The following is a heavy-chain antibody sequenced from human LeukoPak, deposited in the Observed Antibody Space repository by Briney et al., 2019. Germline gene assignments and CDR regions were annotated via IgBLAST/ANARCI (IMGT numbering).Heavy chain of an antibody. Sequence: GGSLRLSCLTSVFTLSTNSMSWVRQARWKGLEWISGISGSGASTYYADSVKGRFTISRDDSRNTLYLQMNSLRGDDTAVYYCAKDVGKWESLHFFDYWGQGTLVTVSS. CDR1: VFTLSTNS. CDR2: ISGSGAST. J-gene: IGHJ4*02. CDR3: AKDVGKWESLHFFDY. D-gene: IGHD1-26*01. V-gene: IGHV3-23*01.